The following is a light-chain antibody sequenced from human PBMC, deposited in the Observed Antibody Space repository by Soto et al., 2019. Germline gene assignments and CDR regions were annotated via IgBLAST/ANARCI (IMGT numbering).Light chain of an antibody. CDR1: SSDVGGYNY. J-gene: IGLJ1*01. CDR2: EVS. Sequence: QAVVTQPASVSGSPGQSITISCTGTSSDVGGYNYVSWYQQHPGKAPKLMIFEVSTRPSGISNRFSGSKSGNTASLTISGLQPEDEADYYCCSYTSSSTLHVFGTGTKLTVL. CDR3: CSYTSSSTLHV. V-gene: IGLV2-14*01.